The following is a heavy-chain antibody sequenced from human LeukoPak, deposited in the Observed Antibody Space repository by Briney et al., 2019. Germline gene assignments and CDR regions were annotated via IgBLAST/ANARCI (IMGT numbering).Heavy chain of an antibody. J-gene: IGHJ4*02. Sequence: GGSLRLSCAASGFTFSSNYMSWVRQAPGKGLEWVSYISSSSSTIYYADSVKGRFTISRDNAKNSLYLQMNSLRAEDTAVYYCARDKEGDGDYGPRTQIWGQGTLVTVSS. CDR2: ISSSSSTI. V-gene: IGHV3-48*04. D-gene: IGHD4-17*01. CDR1: GFTFSSNY. CDR3: ARDKEGDGDYGPRTQI.